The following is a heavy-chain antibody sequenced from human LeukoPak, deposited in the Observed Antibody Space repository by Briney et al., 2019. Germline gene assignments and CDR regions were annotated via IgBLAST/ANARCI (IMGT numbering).Heavy chain of an antibody. CDR1: GYTFTRYY. Sequence: SVKVSCKASGYTFTRYYMHWVRQAPGQGLEWMGIINPSGGSTSYAQKFQGRVTMTRDTSTSTVYMELSSLRSEDTAVYYCARDHEYYYGSGSYYPGGCDYWGQGTLVTVSS. V-gene: IGHV1-46*01. D-gene: IGHD3-10*01. CDR2: INPSGGST. CDR3: ARDHEYYYGSGSYYPGGCDY. J-gene: IGHJ4*02.